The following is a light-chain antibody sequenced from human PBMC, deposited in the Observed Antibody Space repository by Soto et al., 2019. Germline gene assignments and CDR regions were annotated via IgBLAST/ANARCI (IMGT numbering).Light chain of an antibody. V-gene: IGKV1-13*02. CDR1: QGINNG. J-gene: IGKJ4*01. CDR2: ETS. Sequence: AIQLTQSPSSLSASVGDRVTITCRASQGINNGVAWYQQKPGKGPKLLIYETSNLASGVSLRFSGSGSGTQFTLTIGSLQPEDFATYLCQQFSAYPLTFGGGTKVEVK. CDR3: QQFSAYPLT.